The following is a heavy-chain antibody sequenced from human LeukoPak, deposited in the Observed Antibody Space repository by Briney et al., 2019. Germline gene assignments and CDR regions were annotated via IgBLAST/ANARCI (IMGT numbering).Heavy chain of an antibody. V-gene: IGHV1-69*13. Sequence: SVKVSCKASGGTFSSYATSWVRQAPGQGLEWMGGIIPIFGTANYAQKFQGRVTITADESTSTAYMELSSLRSEDTAVYYCVYDYVWGSYRYTSSYWGQGTLVTVSS. CDR3: VYDYVWGSYRYTSSY. CDR2: IIPIFGTA. D-gene: IGHD3-16*02. J-gene: IGHJ4*02. CDR1: GGTFSSYA.